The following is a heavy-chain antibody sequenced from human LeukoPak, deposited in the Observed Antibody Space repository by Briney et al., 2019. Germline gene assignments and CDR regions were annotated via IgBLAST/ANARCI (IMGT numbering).Heavy chain of an antibody. CDR2: INQDGNSQ. CDR1: GFTFSDYY. V-gene: IGHV3-7*01. Sequence: GGSLRLSCAVSGFTFSDYYMSWLRQAPGKGLEWVANINQDGNSQNYVDSVRGRFTISKDNAKNSVYLQMNSLRAEDTAVYYCARSLWPEDYWGQGILVTVSS. CDR3: ARSLWPEDY. D-gene: IGHD2-21*01. J-gene: IGHJ4*02.